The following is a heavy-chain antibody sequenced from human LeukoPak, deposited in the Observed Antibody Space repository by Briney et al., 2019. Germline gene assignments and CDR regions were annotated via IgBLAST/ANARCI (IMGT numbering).Heavy chain of an antibody. CDR2: IRYDGSNK. CDR3: AKFLAAAGISPFDY. Sequence: GGSLRLSCAASGFTFSSYGMHWVRQAPGKGLEWVAFIRYDGSNKYYADSVKGRFTISRDNSKNTLYLQTNSMRAEDTAVYYCAKFLAAAGISPFDYWGQGTLVTVSS. CDR1: GFTFSSYG. V-gene: IGHV3-30*02. D-gene: IGHD6-13*01. J-gene: IGHJ4*02.